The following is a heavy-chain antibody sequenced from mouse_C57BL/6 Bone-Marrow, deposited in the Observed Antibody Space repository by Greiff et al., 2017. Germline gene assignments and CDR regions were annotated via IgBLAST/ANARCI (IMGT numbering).Heavy chain of an antibody. CDR1: GYTFTSYW. CDR3: ARYYYGSSYWYFDV. D-gene: IGHD1-1*01. CDR2: IDPSDSYT. Sequence: QVQLQQPGAELVKPGASVKLSCKASGYTFTSYWMQWVKQRPGQGLEWIGEIDPSDSYTNYNQKFTGKATLTVDTSSSTAYMQLSSLTSEDSAVYYCARYYYGSSYWYFDVWGTGTTATVSS. J-gene: IGHJ1*03. V-gene: IGHV1-50*01.